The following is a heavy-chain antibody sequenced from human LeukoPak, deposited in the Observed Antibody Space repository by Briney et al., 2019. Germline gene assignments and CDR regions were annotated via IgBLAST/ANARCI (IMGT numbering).Heavy chain of an antibody. Sequence: PGGSLRLSCAASGFTFSSYEMNWVRQAPGKGLEWVSYISSGSTIYDSDSVKGRFTISRDNAKNSLYLQMNSLRAEDTAVYYCARESIAVAGAPFDSGGQGTLVTVSS. D-gene: IGHD6-19*01. CDR2: ISSGSTI. CDR3: ARESIAVAGAPFDS. J-gene: IGHJ4*02. V-gene: IGHV3-48*03. CDR1: GFTFSSYE.